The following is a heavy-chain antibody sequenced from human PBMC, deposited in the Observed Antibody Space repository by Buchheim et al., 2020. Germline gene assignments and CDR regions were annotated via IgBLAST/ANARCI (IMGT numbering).Heavy chain of an antibody. CDR3: VRDLVGGSDY. J-gene: IGHJ4*02. CDR2: IDEYGTIT. V-gene: IGHV3-74*01. Sequence: EVQLVESGGGLIQPGGSLRLSCAASGFTFSRFWMHWVRQAPGKELVWVSRIDEYGTITNYADSVKGRFTISRDNARNTLYLQMNSLRVEDTAVYYCVRDLVGGSDYWGQGIL. D-gene: IGHD6-25*01. CDR1: GFTFSRFW.